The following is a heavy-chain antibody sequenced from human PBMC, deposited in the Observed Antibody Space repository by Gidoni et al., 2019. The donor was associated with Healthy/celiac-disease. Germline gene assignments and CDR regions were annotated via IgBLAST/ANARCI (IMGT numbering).Heavy chain of an antibody. CDR2: ISYDGSNK. V-gene: IGHV3-30*18. CDR1: GFTFSSYG. CDR3: AKDWGTVEGHDAFDI. Sequence: QVQLVESGGGVVQPGRSLRLSCAASGFTFSSYGMHWVRQAPGKGLEWVAVISYDGSNKYYADSVKGRFTISRDNSKNTLYLQMNSLRAEDTAVYYCAKDWGTVEGHDAFDIWGQGTMVTVSS. J-gene: IGHJ3*02. D-gene: IGHD3-16*01.